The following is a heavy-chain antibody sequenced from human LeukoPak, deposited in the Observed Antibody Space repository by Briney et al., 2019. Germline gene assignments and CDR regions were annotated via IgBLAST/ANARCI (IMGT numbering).Heavy chain of an antibody. CDR1: GFTLSSYS. Sequence: GGSLRLSCAASGFTLSSYSMNWVRQAPGKGLEWVSYISSGSRSMYYADSVKGRFTISRDNVKNSLYLQMNSLRDEDTAVYYCARDIYSTFDYWGQGTLVTVSS. V-gene: IGHV3-48*02. D-gene: IGHD5-18*01. CDR3: ARDIYSTFDY. J-gene: IGHJ4*02. CDR2: ISSGSRSM.